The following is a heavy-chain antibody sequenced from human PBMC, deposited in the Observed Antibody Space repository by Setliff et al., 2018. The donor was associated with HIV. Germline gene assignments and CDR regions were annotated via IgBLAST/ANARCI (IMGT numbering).Heavy chain of an antibody. CDR1: DGYINSGHFY. D-gene: IGHD3-10*01. J-gene: IGHJ4*02. V-gene: IGHV4-61*02. Sequence: SETLSLTCSVFDGYINSGHFYWNWIRQPAGKALEWIGRINTSGRTNYNPSLRSRVTISVDTSSNQISLWLSSVTAADTAMYYCARGGITTIVRGVTYPYPLCYFDSWGPGTLVTVSS. CDR3: ARGGITTIVRGVTYPYPLCYFDS. CDR2: INTSGRT.